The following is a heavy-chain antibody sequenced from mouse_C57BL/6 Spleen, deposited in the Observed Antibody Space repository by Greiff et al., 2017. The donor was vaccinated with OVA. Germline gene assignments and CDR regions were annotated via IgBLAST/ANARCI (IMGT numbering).Heavy chain of an antibody. CDR1: GFTFSDYG. D-gene: IGHD2-3*01. Sequence: EVMLVESGGGLVKPGGSLKLSCAASGFTFSDYGMHWVRQAPETGLAWVAYLSSGSSTIYYADTVKGRFTISRDNAKNTLFLQMTSLRSEDTAMYYCARNDYAMDYWGQGTSVTVSS. CDR2: LSSGSSTI. V-gene: IGHV5-17*01. CDR3: ARNDYAMDY. J-gene: IGHJ4*01.